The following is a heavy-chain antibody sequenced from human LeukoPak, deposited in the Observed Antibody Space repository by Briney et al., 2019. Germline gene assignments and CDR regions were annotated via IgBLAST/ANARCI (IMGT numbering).Heavy chain of an antibody. CDR3: VRETTEGVKDH. CDR1: GFTFSDRY. J-gene: IGHJ4*02. Sequence: PGGSLRLSCAASGFTFSDRYMGWVRQAPGKGLAWVSYISSSSHYTNYEASVRGRFIISRDNARDSLYLQMNSLRVEDTAIYYCVRETTEGVKDHWGQGTLVTVSS. V-gene: IGHV3-11*05. CDR2: ISSSSHYT. D-gene: IGHD1-14*01.